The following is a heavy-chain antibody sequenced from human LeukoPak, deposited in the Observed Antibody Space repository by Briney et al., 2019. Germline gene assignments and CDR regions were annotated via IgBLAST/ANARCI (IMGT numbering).Heavy chain of an antibody. CDR1: GFTVSSNY. Sequence: PGGSLRLSCAASGFTVSSNYMSWVRQAPGKGLEWVSVIYSGGSTYYADSVKGRFTISRDNSKNTLYLQMDSLRAEDTAVYYCARDHSSSSSYYFDYWGQGTLVTVSS. V-gene: IGHV3-53*01. CDR2: IYSGGST. CDR3: ARDHSSSSSYYFDY. J-gene: IGHJ4*02. D-gene: IGHD6-6*01.